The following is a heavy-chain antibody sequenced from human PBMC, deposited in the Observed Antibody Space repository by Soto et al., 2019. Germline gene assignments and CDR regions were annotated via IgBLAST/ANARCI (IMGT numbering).Heavy chain of an antibody. Sequence: ASVKVSCKASGYTFTSYYVHWVRQAPGQGLEWMGVINPGGGSTNYAQKFKGRLTMTRDTSTSTVYMELSSLRSEDTAMYYCARPTVVGATVRYFFDYWGQGTLVTVSS. CDR3: ARPTVVGATVRYFFDY. J-gene: IGHJ4*01. CDR1: GYTFTSYY. V-gene: IGHV1-46*01. D-gene: IGHD1-26*01. CDR2: INPGGGST.